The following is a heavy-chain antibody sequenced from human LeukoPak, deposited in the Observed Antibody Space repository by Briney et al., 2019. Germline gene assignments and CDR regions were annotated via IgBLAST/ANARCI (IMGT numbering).Heavy chain of an antibody. CDR3: ARVSSNNWYNERGAFDI. D-gene: IGHD6-13*01. V-gene: IGHV4-39*07. Sequence: SETLSLTCTVSGGSISSSSYYWGWIRQPPGKGLEWIGSIYYSGSTYYNPSLKSRVTISVDTSKDQFSLKLSSVTAADTAVYYCARVSSNNWYNERGAFDIWGQGTMVTVSS. CDR2: IYYSGST. CDR1: GGSISSSSYY. J-gene: IGHJ3*02.